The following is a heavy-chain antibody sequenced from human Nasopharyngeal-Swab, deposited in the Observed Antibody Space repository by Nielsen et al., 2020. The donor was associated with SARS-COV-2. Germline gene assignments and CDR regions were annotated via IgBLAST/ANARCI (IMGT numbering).Heavy chain of an antibody. CDR2: IKSKTDGGTT. CDR3: TKNLLRWLVMWHDGFDI. Sequence: GGSLRLSCAASGFTFSNAWMSWVRQAPGQGLEWVGRIKSKTDGGTTDYAAPVKGRFTISRDDSKNTLFLQMNSLKTEDTAVYYCTKNLLRWLVMWHDGFDIWGQGTMVTVSS. D-gene: IGHD5-24*01. CDR1: GFTFSNAW. J-gene: IGHJ3*02. V-gene: IGHV3-15*01.